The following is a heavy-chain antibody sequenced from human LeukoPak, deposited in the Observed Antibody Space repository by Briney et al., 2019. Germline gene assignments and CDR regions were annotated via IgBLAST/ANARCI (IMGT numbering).Heavy chain of an antibody. J-gene: IGHJ6*03. CDR2: IIPIFGTA. CDR3: ARAVYSSSFHYYYMDV. V-gene: IGHV1-69*13. Sequence: SVKVSCKASGYTFPSYGINWVRQAPGQGLEWMGGIIPIFGTANYAQKFQGRVTITADESTSTAYMELSSLRSEDTAVYYCARAVYSSSFHYYYMDVWGKGTTVTVSS. CDR1: GYTFPSYG. D-gene: IGHD6-13*01.